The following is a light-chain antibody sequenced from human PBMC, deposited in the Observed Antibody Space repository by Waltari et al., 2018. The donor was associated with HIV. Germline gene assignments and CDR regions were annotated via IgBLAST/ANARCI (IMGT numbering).Light chain of an antibody. CDR1: SSHIGAGYD. V-gene: IGLV1-40*01. CDR3: QSYDSSLSGGV. CDR2: GNS. J-gene: IGLJ3*02. Sequence: QSALTQPPSVSGAPGQRVTIPCTGSSSHIGAGYDVHWYQQVPGTAPKLLIYGNSNRPSGVPDRFSGSKSGTSASLAVTGLQAEDEADYYCQSYDSSLSGGVFGGGTKLTVL.